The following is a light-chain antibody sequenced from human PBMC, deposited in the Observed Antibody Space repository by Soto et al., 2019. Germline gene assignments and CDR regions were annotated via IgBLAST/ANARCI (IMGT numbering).Light chain of an antibody. V-gene: IGKV3-15*01. J-gene: IGKJ3*01. Sequence: EIVMTQSPATLSVSPGERASLSCRASQSVGSKLAWYQHKPGQAPRLLIYDASTRATGFPARFSGSGSGTEFTLTLSSLQPEDFAVYYCQQYNNWPPFTFGPGTKVDTK. CDR3: QQYNNWPPFT. CDR1: QSVGSK. CDR2: DAS.